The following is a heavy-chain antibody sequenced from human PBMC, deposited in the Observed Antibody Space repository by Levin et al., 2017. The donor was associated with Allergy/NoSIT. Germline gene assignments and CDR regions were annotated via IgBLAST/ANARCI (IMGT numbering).Heavy chain of an antibody. V-gene: IGHV3-66*01. CDR2: IYDGDST. D-gene: IGHD6-6*01. Sequence: GGSLRLSCAASGFTVSSKYMTWVRQAPGKGLEWVSVIYDGDSTYYADSVKGRFTISRDNSKNTLHLQMNSLRVEDTALYYCVKGWSSSSVFDGWGQGTLVTVSS. J-gene: IGHJ4*02. CDR3: VKGWSSSSVFDG. CDR1: GFTVSSKY.